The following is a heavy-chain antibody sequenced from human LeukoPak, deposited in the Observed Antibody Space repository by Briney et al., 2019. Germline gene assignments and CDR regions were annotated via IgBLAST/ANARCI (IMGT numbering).Heavy chain of an antibody. Sequence: PGGSLRLSCAASGFTFSSYWMSWVRQAPGKGLEWVSAINGSGSSTYYADSVKGRFTISRDNSKNTLYLQMNSLRAEDTAVYYCAKGGSGFPHYYYMDVWGKGTTVTVSS. CDR1: GFTFSSYW. J-gene: IGHJ6*03. D-gene: IGHD3-10*01. CDR2: INGSGSST. V-gene: IGHV3-23*01. CDR3: AKGGSGFPHYYYMDV.